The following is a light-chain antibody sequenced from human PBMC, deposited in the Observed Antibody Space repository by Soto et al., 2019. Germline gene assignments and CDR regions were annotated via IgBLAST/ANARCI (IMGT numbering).Light chain of an antibody. V-gene: IGKV1-8*01. Sequence: AIRMTQSPSSFSASTGDNVTITCRASQGIGNYLAWYQQKPGKAPNLLIYDASTLQSGVPARFSGSGSGSDFTLTITSLQSEDFATYYCQHYYNYPLTFGGGTKVEIK. CDR1: QGIGNY. J-gene: IGKJ4*01. CDR2: DAS. CDR3: QHYYNYPLT.